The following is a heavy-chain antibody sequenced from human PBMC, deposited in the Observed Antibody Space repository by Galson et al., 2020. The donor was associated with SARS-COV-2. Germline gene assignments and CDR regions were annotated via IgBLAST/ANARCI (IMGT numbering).Heavy chain of an antibody. CDR2: INPKSGCT. D-gene: IGHD3-9*01. CDR3: ARLRYYDVLTGSIVDV. Sequence: ASVKVSCNASGYTFTDYYIHWVRQAPGQGLEWMGWINPKSGCTNYAQKFAGRVTMTRDTSITTAYMGLSRLRADYTAVYYCARLRYYDVLTGSIVDVWGQGTMVTVSS. J-gene: IGHJ6*02. CDR1: GYTFTDYY. V-gene: IGHV1-2*02.